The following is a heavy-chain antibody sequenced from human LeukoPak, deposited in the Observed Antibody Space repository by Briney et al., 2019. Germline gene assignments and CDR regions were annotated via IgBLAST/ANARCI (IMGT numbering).Heavy chain of an antibody. CDR3: ARGGNWGSDAFDI. CDR2: IYYSGNT. CDR1: GDSISTSNSY. V-gene: IGHV4-39*07. Sequence: SETLSLTCTVSGDSISTSNSYWGWIRQPPGKGLEWIGSIYYSGNTYYNASLKSRVTISVDTSKNQFSLKLSSVTAADTAVYYCARGGNWGSDAFDIWGQGTMVTVSS. D-gene: IGHD7-27*01. J-gene: IGHJ3*02.